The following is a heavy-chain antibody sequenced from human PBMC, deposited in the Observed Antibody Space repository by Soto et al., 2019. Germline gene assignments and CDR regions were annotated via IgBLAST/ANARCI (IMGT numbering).Heavy chain of an antibody. V-gene: IGHV3-33*01. Sequence: PGGSLRLSCAASGFTFSSYGMHWVRQAPGKGLEWVAVIWYDGSNKYYADSVKGRFTISRDNSKNTLYLQMNSLRAEDTAVYYCARDALIAALCYGMDVWGQGTTVTVSS. CDR1: GFTFSSYG. D-gene: IGHD6-6*01. CDR3: ARDALIAALCYGMDV. J-gene: IGHJ6*02. CDR2: IWYDGSNK.